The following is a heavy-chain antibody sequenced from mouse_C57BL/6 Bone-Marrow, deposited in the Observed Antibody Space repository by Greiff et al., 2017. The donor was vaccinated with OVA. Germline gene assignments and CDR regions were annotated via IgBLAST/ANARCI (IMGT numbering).Heavy chain of an antibody. J-gene: IGHJ1*03. D-gene: IGHD2-1*01. CDR3: ARDCGNYGTWYFDV. CDR2: INPDSSTI. Sequence: EVKLMESGGGLVQPGGSLKLSCAASGIDFSRYWMSWVRRAPGKGLEWIGEINPDSSTINYAPSLKDKFIISRDNAKNTLYLQMSKVRSEDTALYYCARDCGNYGTWYFDVWGTGTTVTVSS. V-gene: IGHV4-1*01. CDR1: GIDFSRYW.